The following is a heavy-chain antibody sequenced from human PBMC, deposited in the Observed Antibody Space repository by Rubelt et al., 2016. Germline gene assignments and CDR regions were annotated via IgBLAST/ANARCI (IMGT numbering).Heavy chain of an antibody. CDR3: ATETLTTEAYYYGMDV. Sequence: QLVQSGPEVKKPGTSVKVSCKASGGTFSSYAISWVRQAPGQGLEWMGGIIPIFGTANYAQKFQGRVTMTEDTSTDTAYMELSSLRSEDTAVYYCATETLTTEAYYYGMDVWGQGTTVTVSS. CDR1: GGTFSSYA. CDR2: IIPIFGTA. V-gene: IGHV1-69*06. J-gene: IGHJ6*02. D-gene: IGHD1-14*01.